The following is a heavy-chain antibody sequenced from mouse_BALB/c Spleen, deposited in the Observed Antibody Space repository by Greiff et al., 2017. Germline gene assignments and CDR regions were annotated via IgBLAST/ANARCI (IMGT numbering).Heavy chain of an antibody. CDR1: GFNIKDYY. D-gene: IGHD2-14*01. J-gene: IGHJ4*01. V-gene: IGHV14-1*02. CDR3: ARGNYRYDGYAMDY. Sequence: VQLKQSGAELVRPGALVKLSCKASGFNIKDYYMHWVKQRPEQGLEWIGWIDPENGNTIYDPKFQGKASITADTSSNTAYLQLSSLTSEDTAVYYCARGNYRYDGYAMDYWGQGTSVTVSS. CDR2: IDPENGNT.